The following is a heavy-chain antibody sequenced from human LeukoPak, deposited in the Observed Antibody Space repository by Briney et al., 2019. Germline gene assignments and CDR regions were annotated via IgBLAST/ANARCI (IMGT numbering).Heavy chain of an antibody. CDR3: ARVPLGGFGELFPD. CDR2: INPNSGGT. CDR1: GYTFTGYY. D-gene: IGHD3-10*01. J-gene: IGHJ4*02. V-gene: IGHV1-2*02. Sequence: ASVKVSCKASGYTFTGYYTHWVRQAPGQGLEWMGWINPNSGGTNYAQKFQGRVTMTRDTSISTAYMELSRLRSDDTAVYYCARVPLGGFGELFPDWGQGTLVTVSS.